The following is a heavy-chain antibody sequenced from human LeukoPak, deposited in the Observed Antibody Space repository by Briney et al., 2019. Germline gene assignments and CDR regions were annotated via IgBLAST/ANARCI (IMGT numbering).Heavy chain of an antibody. Sequence: PSETLSLTCTVSGGXISGSSYYWGWIRQPPGKGLEWIGSIYYTENTYYNPSLKSRVTISVDTSKNQFSLKLNSVTAADTAVYYCASGYSSSSFDYWGLGTLVTVSS. CDR3: ASGYSSSSFDY. V-gene: IGHV4-39*01. J-gene: IGHJ4*02. CDR1: GGXISGSSYY. CDR2: IYYTENT. D-gene: IGHD6-6*01.